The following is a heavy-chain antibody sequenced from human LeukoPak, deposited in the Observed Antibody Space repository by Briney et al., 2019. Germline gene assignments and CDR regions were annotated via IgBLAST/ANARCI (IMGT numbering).Heavy chain of an antibody. D-gene: IGHD6-19*01. CDR2: ISGSGTST. V-gene: IGHV3-23*01. CDR1: GFTFSSYP. Sequence: PGGSLRLSCAASGFTFSSYPMSWVRQAPGKGLEWLSLISGSGTSTYYADSVKGRFTISRDNSRNTLYLQMNSLRAEDTAVYYCAIRAAVSGAFDFWGQGTMVTVSS. CDR3: AIRAAVSGAFDF. J-gene: IGHJ3*01.